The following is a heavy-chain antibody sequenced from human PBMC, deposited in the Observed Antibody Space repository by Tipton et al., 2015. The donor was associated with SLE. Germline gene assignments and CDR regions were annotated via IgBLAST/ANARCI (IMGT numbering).Heavy chain of an antibody. CDR3: VVCSPSSCSYFDY. Sequence: TLSLTCTVSGASINSNYWTWIRQPPGKGLEWIGQIYTSGSTNYNPALKSRVTISLDTSKNQFSLKLSSVTAADTAVYYCVVCSPSSCSYFDYWGQGRLVTVSS. CDR1: GASINSNY. CDR2: IYTSGST. V-gene: IGHV4-4*09. J-gene: IGHJ4*02. D-gene: IGHD2-2*01.